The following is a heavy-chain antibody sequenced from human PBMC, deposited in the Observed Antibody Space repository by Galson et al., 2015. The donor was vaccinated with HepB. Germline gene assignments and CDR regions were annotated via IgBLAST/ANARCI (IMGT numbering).Heavy chain of an antibody. D-gene: IGHD3-22*01. CDR1: GGTFSSHT. Sequence: SVKVSCKASGGTFSSHTFGWVRQAPGQGPEWMGGIIPIFGSGNYAQKFQGRVTITADESKSTIYVELSSLRSEDTAVYYCARQYDTSGYYAYWGQGTLVTVSS. V-gene: IGHV1-69*13. CDR3: ARQYDTSGYYAY. J-gene: IGHJ4*02. CDR2: IIPIFGSG.